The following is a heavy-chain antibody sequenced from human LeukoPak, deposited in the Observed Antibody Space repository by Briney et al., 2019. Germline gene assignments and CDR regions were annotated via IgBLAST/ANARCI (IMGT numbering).Heavy chain of an antibody. CDR3: ARKPHYGGNLY. Sequence: GGSLRLSCAASGFTVSSNYMSWVRQAPGKGLEWVSVIYSGGSTYYADSVKGRFTISRGNSKNTLYLQMNSLRAEDTAVYYCARKPHYGGNLYWGQGTLVTVSS. J-gene: IGHJ4*02. D-gene: IGHD4-17*01. V-gene: IGHV3-66*01. CDR1: GFTVSSNY. CDR2: IYSGGST.